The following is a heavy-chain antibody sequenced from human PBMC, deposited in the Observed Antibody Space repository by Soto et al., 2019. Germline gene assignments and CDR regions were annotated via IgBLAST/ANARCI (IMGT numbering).Heavy chain of an antibody. D-gene: IGHD3-9*01. V-gene: IGHV1-2*02. CDR1: GYTFSDHI. J-gene: IGHJ4*02. CDR3: ARDSGYDTTGYSPFDE. CDR2: IKPYSGDT. Sequence: SVKVSCKTSGYTFSDHIIHWVRQAPGQRLEWMGWIKPYSGDTGYAQKFQGRVTLTGATTITTVYMELNSLESDDTAVYFCARDSGYDTTGYSPFDEWGQGALVTVSS.